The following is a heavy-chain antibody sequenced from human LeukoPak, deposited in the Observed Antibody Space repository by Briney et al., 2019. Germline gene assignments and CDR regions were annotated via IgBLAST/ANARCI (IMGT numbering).Heavy chain of an antibody. J-gene: IGHJ3*02. CDR1: GFTFSTYW. CDR3: ARGDWKDAFDI. D-gene: IGHD1-1*01. CDR2: IYTDGSSI. Sequence: QPGGSLRLSCAASGFTFSTYWMHWVLQVPGKGLVWVSRIYTDGSSINYADSVKGRFTISRDNAKNTLYLQMNSLRAEDTAVYYCARGDWKDAFDIWGQGPRVTVSS. V-gene: IGHV3-74*01.